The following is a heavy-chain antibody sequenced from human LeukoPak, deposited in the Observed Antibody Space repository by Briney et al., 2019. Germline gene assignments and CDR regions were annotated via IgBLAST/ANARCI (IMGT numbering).Heavy chain of an antibody. V-gene: IGHV4-39*01. CDR3: ALCDFYGNLGYLDH. J-gene: IGHJ5*02. CDR1: GASIDSSPYY. CDR2: FYYSGRT. Sequence: SETLSLTCAVSGASIDSSPYYWGWIRQPPGKGLEWIGTFYYSGRTYYNPSLKSRVTISVDMSTTQFSLKLSSVTAADTAVYYCALCDFYGNLGYLDHWGQGTLVAVSS. D-gene: IGHD3-3*01.